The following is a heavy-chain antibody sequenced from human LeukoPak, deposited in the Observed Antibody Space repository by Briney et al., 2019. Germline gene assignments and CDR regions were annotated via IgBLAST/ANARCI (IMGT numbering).Heavy chain of an antibody. CDR3: ARGSRLSIAAAGMLMDY. CDR2: IYYSGST. CDR1: GGSISSGDYY. D-gene: IGHD6-13*01. V-gene: IGHV4-30-4*01. J-gene: IGHJ4*02. Sequence: SETLSLTCTVSGGSISSGDYYWSWIRQPPGKGLEWIGYIYYSGSTYYNPSPKSRVTISVDTSKNQFSLKLSSVTAADTAVYYCARGSRLSIAAAGMLMDYWGQGTLVTVSS.